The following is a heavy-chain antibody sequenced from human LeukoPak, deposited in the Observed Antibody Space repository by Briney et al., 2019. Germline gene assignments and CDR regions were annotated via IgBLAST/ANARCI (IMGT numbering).Heavy chain of an antibody. CDR1: GDSVSSNSVA. V-gene: IGHV6-1*01. Sequence: SQTLSLTCAISGDSVSSNSVAWNWIRQSPSRGLEWLGRTYYRSKWYSDYAVSIKGRITIKPDTSRNQFSLQLNSVTPEDTAVYYCARIGGDYSYGMDVWGQGTTVTVSS. J-gene: IGHJ6*02. CDR2: TYYRSKWYS. CDR3: ARIGGDYSYGMDV. D-gene: IGHD2-21*01.